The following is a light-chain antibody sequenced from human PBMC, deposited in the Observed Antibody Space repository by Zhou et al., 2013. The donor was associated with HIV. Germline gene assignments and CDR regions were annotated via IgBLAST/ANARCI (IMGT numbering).Light chain of an antibody. V-gene: IGKV1-8*01. J-gene: IGKJ1*01. CDR2: GAS. Sequence: AIRITQSPSSLSASTGDRVTITCRASQGISTSLAWYQQKPGKAPNLLMYGASTLQSGVPSRFSGSGSGTDFTLTISCLQSEDFATYYCQQYYTYPRTFGQGTKVEI. CDR1: QGISTS. CDR3: QQYYTYPRT.